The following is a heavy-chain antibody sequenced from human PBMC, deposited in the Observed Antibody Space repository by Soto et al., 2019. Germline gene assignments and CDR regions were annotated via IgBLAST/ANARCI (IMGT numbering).Heavy chain of an antibody. D-gene: IGHD3-10*01. V-gene: IGHV4-39*01. CDR1: GVSISNSWYY. J-gene: IGHJ4*02. Sequence: SETLSLTCTVSGVSISNSWYYWGGKHRPPGTGLEWIAISYYSEITYYNPSLKSRVTISVDTSKNQFSLKLTSVTAAATAVYYCARQESNWGQGTPVTVSS. CDR3: ARQESN. CDR2: SYYSEIT.